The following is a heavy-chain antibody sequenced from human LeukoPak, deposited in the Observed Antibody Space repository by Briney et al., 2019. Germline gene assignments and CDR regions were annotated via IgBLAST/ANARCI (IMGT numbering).Heavy chain of an antibody. CDR1: GFTFSRYW. CDR2: INSDGSST. J-gene: IGHJ5*02. CDR3: ASSSGGFNWFGP. D-gene: IGHD6-19*01. V-gene: IGHV3-74*01. Sequence: GGSLRLSCAASGFTFSRYWMHWVRQAPGKGLLWVSRINSDGSSTNYADSVKGRFTISRDNAKNTLYLQMNSLRVEDTAVYYCASSSGGFNWFGPWGQGTLVTVSS.